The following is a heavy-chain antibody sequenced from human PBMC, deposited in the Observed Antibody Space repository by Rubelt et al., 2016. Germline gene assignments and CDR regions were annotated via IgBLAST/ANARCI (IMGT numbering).Heavy chain of an antibody. J-gene: IGHJ4*02. D-gene: IGHD2/OR15-2a*01. V-gene: IGHV1-2*06. CDR3: ARGYYTDHESDFDS. Sequence: MHWVRQAPGQGLEWMGRINPNSGGTNYAQKFQGRVTMTRDTPISTAYMELSRLRSDDTAVYYCARGYYTDHESDFDSWGQGTLVTVSS. CDR2: INPNSGGT.